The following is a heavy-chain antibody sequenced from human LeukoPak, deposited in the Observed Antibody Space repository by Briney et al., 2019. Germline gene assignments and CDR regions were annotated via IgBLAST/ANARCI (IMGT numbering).Heavy chain of an antibody. CDR2: IYHSGST. Sequence: SETLSLTCTVSGYSISSGYYWGWIRQPPGKGLEWLGSIYHSGSTYYNPSLKSRVTMSVDTSKNQFSLKLSSVTAADTAVYYCAREGQQWLAYYYYYYMDVWGKGTTVTISS. CDR3: AREGQQWLAYYYYYYMDV. J-gene: IGHJ6*03. D-gene: IGHD6-19*01. V-gene: IGHV4-38-2*02. CDR1: GYSISSGYY.